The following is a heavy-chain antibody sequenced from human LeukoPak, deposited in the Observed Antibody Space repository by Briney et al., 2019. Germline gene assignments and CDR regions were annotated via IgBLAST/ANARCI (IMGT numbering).Heavy chain of an antibody. CDR3: TSFQGYGDYYYYGMDV. D-gene: IGHD4-17*01. CDR2: IRSKAYGGTT. CDR1: GSTFGDYA. J-gene: IGHJ6*02. Sequence: GRSLRLSCTASGSTFGDYAMSWVRQAPGKGLEWVGFIRSKAYGGTTEYAASVKGRFTISRDDSKSIAYLHMNSLKTEDTAVYYCTSFQGYGDYYYYGMDVWGQGTTVTVSS. V-gene: IGHV3-49*04.